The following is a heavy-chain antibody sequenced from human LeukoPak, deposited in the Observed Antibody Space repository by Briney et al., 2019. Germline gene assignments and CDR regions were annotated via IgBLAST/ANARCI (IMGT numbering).Heavy chain of an antibody. J-gene: IGHJ4*02. CDR3: AKDYYYDSSGYNKADYFDY. CDR2: ISTSSYTI. Sequence: GGSLRLSCVASGFTFTDDYMTWIRQAPGKGLEWISYISTSSYTIYYADSVKGRFTISRDNSKNTLYLQMNSLRAEDTAVYYCAKDYYYDSSGYNKADYFDYWGQGTLVTVSS. CDR1: GFTFTDDY. D-gene: IGHD3-22*01. V-gene: IGHV3-11*01.